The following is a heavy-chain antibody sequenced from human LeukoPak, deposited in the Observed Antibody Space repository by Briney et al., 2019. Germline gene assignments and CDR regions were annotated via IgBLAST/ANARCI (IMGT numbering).Heavy chain of an antibody. Sequence: SETLSLTCTVSGGSISGTYYWTWIRQPPGKGLEWIGDINHSGNTNYNPSLKSRVTISVDTSKNQFSLKLSSVTAADTAVYYCARGIPEYYYDSSGYYLCYFDYWGQGTLVTVS. CDR1: GGSISGTYY. CDR3: ARGIPEYYYDSSGYYLCYFDY. J-gene: IGHJ4*02. V-gene: IGHV4-34*01. CDR2: INHSGNT. D-gene: IGHD3-22*01.